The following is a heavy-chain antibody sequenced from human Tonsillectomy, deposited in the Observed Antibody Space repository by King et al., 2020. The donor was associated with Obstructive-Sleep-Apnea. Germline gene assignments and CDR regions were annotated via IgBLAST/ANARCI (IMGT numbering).Heavy chain of an antibody. Sequence: HVQLQESGPGLVKPSETLSLTCTVSGYSISSGYYWGWIRQPPGKGLEWIGSIYHSGRTYYNPSLKSRVTISVDTSKNQFSLKLSSVTAADTAVYYCARRTYYYDSSGYSEFSPFDYWGQGTLATVSS. J-gene: IGHJ4*02. CDR3: ARRTYYYDSSGYSEFSPFDY. CDR1: GYSISSGYY. CDR2: IYHSGRT. D-gene: IGHD3-22*01. V-gene: IGHV4-38-2*02.